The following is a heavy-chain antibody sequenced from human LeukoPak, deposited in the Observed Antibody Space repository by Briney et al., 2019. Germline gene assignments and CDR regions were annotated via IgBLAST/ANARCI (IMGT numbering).Heavy chain of an antibody. J-gene: IGHJ4*02. CDR3: ARWDYGDYGGGYYFDY. Sequence: SETLSLTCTVSGVSISSGGYYWSWIRQHPGKGLEWIGYIYYSGSTYYNPSPKSRVTISVDTSKNQFSLKLSSVTAADTAVYYCARWDYGDYGGGYYFDYWGQGTLVTVSS. CDR1: GVSISSGGYY. V-gene: IGHV4-31*03. D-gene: IGHD4-17*01. CDR2: IYYSGST.